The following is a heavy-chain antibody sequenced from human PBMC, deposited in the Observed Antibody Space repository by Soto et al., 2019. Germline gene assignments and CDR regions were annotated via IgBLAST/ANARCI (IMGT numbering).Heavy chain of an antibody. D-gene: IGHD3-10*01. V-gene: IGHV3-23*01. CDR1: GFTFSSYA. CDR3: AKTKFRGVVVNV. J-gene: IGHJ6*02. CDR2: ISNSGNT. Sequence: EVQLLESGGALVQPGGSLRLSCAASGFTFSSYAMYWVRQAPGKGLEWVSTISNSGNTYYADSVEGRFTISRDNYKNTLYLQMNSLRAEDTAVYYCAKTKFRGVVVNVWGQGTTVTVSS.